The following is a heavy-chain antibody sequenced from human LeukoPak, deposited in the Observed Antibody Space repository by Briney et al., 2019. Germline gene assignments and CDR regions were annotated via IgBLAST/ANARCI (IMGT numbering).Heavy chain of an antibody. CDR3: ATGRGSGIYYYYYGMDV. J-gene: IGHJ6*02. Sequence: ASVKVSCKASGGTFSSYAISWVRQAPGQGLEWTGRIIPILGIANYAQKFQGRVTITADKSTSTAYMELSSLRSEDTAVYYCATGRGSGIYYYYYGMDVWGQGTTVTVSS. CDR1: GGTFSSYA. CDR2: IIPILGIA. D-gene: IGHD1-26*01. V-gene: IGHV1-69*04.